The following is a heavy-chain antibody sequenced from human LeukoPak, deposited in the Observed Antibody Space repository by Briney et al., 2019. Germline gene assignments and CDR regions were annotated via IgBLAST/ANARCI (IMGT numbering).Heavy chain of an antibody. V-gene: IGHV3-30*18. Sequence: PGGSLRLSCAASGFTFSNYGMHWVRQAPGKGLQWVAVISEDGRHKNYADSVKGRFTISRHNSNNTLYLQMNSLRTEDTGIYYCAKDWETTASGTFGSWGQGTLVTVSS. J-gene: IGHJ4*02. CDR3: AKDWETTASGTFGS. CDR1: GFTFSNYG. CDR2: ISEDGRHK. D-gene: IGHD6-13*01.